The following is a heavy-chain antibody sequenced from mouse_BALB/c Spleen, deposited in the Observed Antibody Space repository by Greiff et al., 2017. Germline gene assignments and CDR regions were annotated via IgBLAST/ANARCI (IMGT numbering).Heavy chain of an antibody. CDR1: GYSFTSYW. CDR3: ARDFDY. V-gene: IGHV14-1*02. CDR2: IDPANGNT. Sequence: LVESGTVLARPGASVKMSCKASGYSFTSYWMHWVKQRPEQGLEWIGRIDPANGNTKYDPKFQGKATITADTSSNTAYLQLSSLTSEDTAVYYCARDFDYWGQGTTFTVSS. J-gene: IGHJ2*01.